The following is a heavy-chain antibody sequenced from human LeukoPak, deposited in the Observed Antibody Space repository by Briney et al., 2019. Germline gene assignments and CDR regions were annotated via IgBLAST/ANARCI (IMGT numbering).Heavy chain of an antibody. CDR1: GGSISSGDYY. D-gene: IGHD3-22*01. Sequence: SETLSLTCTVSGGSISSGDYYWSWIRQPPGKGLEWIGYTYYSGSTYYNPSLKSRATISVDTSKNQFSLKLTSVTATDTAVYYCARPYYYDSRIDPWGQGTLVTVSS. V-gene: IGHV4-30-4*01. CDR2: TYYSGST. CDR3: ARPYYYDSRIDP. J-gene: IGHJ5*02.